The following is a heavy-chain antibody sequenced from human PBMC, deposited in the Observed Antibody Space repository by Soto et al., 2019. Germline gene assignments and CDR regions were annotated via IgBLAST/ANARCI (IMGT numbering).Heavy chain of an antibody. V-gene: IGHV3-33*01. CDR2: IWYDGSNK. CDR3: AREPPHYYGMDV. J-gene: IGHJ6*02. Sequence: PGGSLRLSCAASGFTFSSYGMHWVRQAPGKGLEWVAVIWYDGSNKYYADSVKGRFTISRDNSKNTLYLQMNSLRAEDTAVYYCAREPPHYYGMDVWGQGTTVTVSS. CDR1: GFTFSSYG.